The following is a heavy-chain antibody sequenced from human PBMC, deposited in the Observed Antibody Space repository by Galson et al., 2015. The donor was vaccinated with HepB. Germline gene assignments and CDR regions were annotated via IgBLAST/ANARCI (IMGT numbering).Heavy chain of an antibody. CDR1: GFTFSSYG. CDR2: IWYDGSNK. J-gene: IGHJ6*02. V-gene: IGHV3-33*01. Sequence: SLRLSCAASGFTFSSYGMHWVRQAPGKGLEWVAVIWYDGSNKYYADSVKGRFTISRDNSKNTLYLQMNSLRAEDTAVYYCARGDCSSTSCYTYYYYYGMDVRGQGTTVTVSS. D-gene: IGHD2-2*02. CDR3: ARGDCSSTSCYTYYYYYGMDV.